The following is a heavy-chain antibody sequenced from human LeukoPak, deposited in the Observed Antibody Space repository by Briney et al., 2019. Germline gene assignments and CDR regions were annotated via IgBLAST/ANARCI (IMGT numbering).Heavy chain of an antibody. CDR2: IKQDGSEK. CDR3: ASGRGSGFDYSNSYYFDY. J-gene: IGHJ4*02. Sequence: GGSLRLSCAASRFTFSNYWMSWVRQAPGKGLEWVANIKQDGSEKYYVDSVKGRFTISRDNAKNSLYLQMNSLRAEDTAVYYCASGRGSGFDYSNSYYFDYWGQGTLVTVSS. V-gene: IGHV3-7*01. CDR1: RFTFSNYW. D-gene: IGHD4-11*01.